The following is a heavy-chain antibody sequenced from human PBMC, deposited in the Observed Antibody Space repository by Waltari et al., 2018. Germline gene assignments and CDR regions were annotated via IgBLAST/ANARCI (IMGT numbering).Heavy chain of an antibody. CDR3: AREGQNIVATTFDY. CDR2: ISSSSSYI. CDR1: GFTFSSYS. V-gene: IGHV3-21*01. D-gene: IGHD5-12*01. Sequence: EVQLVESGGGLVKPGGSLRLSCAASGFTFSSYSMNWVRQAPGKGLEGVSSISSSSSYIYYADSVKGRFTISRDNAKNSLYLQMNSLRAEDTAVYYCAREGQNIVATTFDYWGQGTLVTVSS. J-gene: IGHJ4*02.